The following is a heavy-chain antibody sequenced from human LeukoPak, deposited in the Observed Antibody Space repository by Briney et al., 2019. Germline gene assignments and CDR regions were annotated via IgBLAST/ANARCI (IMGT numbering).Heavy chain of an antibody. CDR3: ARRLTQYDCFDP. D-gene: IGHD2-2*01. J-gene: IGHJ5*02. Sequence: SQTLSLTCAISGDSFSSNSVTWNWIRQSPSRGLEWLGRTYYRSTWYNDYAVPVRGRITVNPDTSKNQFSLHLNSVTPEDTAVYYCARRLTQYDCFDPWGQRILVTVSS. CDR2: TYYRSTWYN. V-gene: IGHV6-1*01. CDR1: GDSFSSNSVT.